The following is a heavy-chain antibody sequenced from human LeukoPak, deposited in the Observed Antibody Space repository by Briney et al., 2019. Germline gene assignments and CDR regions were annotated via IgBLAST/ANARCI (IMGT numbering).Heavy chain of an antibody. D-gene: IGHD3-10*01. CDR2: IYYSGST. J-gene: IGHJ6*02. CDR3: ARSYGSGSYFKPPSYGMDV. CDR1: GGSISSYY. Sequence: KPSETLSLTCTVSGGSISSYYWSWIRQPPGKGLEWIGDIYYSGSTKYNPSLKSRITIAVDTSKNQFSLKLSSMTAADTAVYYCARSYGSGSYFKPPSYGMDVWGQGTTVTVSS. V-gene: IGHV4-59*01.